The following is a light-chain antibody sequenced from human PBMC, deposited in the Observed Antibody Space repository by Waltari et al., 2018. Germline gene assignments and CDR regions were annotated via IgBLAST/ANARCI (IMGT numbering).Light chain of an antibody. V-gene: IGLV2-14*01. J-gene: IGLJ1*01. CDR1: SSDVGRYNY. CDR3: SSYTSSSTYV. CDR2: EVS. Sequence: QSALTQPASVSGSPGQSLTISCTGTSSDVGRYNYASWYQQHPGKAPKLMIYEVSNRPSGVSNLFSGSKSGNTASLTISGLQAEDEADYYCSSYTSSSTYVFGTGTKVTVL.